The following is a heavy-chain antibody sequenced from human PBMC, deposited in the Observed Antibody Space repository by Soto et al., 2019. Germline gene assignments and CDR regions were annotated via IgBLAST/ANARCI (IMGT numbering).Heavy chain of an antibody. CDR3: ARDRYGGNCCDAFDI. D-gene: IGHD2-15*01. V-gene: IGHV1-18*01. CDR2: ISPYNGRT. J-gene: IGHJ3*02. Sequence: QAPLVQSGPEVREPGASVSISCKASGYKFTSFGFVWVRQAPGHGLEWVGWISPYNGRTEYAEKFRGRVTLTRDTSTSTAYMDLSSPRSDDTAVYYCARDRYGGNCCDAFDIWGQGTLVTVSS. CDR1: GYKFTSFG.